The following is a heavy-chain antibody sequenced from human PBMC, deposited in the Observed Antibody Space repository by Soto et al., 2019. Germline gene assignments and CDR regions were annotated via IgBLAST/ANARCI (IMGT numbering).Heavy chain of an antibody. CDR1: TFTFTSSA. D-gene: IGHD1-26*01. CDR2: IVVGSGNT. CDR3: ATHREGATYYFDY. Sequence: QMQLVQSGPEVKKPGTSVKVSFKASTFTFTSSAVQWVRQARGQRLEWIGWIVVGSGNTKYAQNFQERVTITRDISSGTAYLELSSLRSEDTAVYYCATHREGATYYFDYWGQGTLLTVSS. V-gene: IGHV1-58*01. J-gene: IGHJ4*02.